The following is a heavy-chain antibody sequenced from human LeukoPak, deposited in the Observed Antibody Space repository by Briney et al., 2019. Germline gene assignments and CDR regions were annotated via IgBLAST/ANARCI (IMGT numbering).Heavy chain of an antibody. D-gene: IGHD6-19*01. CDR2: ISGSGGYT. J-gene: IGHJ4*02. Sequence: GGSLRLSCAASGFTFSSYGMSWVRQAPGKGLEWVSAISGSGGYTYYADSVKGRFTISRDNSKNTLYLQMNSLRADDTAVYYCAKCSSGWLFDYWGQGTLVTVSS. CDR1: GFTFSSYG. CDR3: AKCSSGWLFDY. V-gene: IGHV3-23*01.